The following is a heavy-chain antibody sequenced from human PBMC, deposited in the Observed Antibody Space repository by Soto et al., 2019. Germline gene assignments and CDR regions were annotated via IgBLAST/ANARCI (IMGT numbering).Heavy chain of an antibody. CDR2: IWYDGSNK. V-gene: IGHV3-33*01. J-gene: IGHJ4*02. Sequence: VGSLRLSGAASGFTFSSYGMHWVRQAPGKGLEWVAVIWYDGSNKYYADSVKGRFTISRDNSKNTLYLQMNSLRAEDTAVYYCARESGSSWDYWGQGTLVTVSS. CDR3: ARESGSSWDY. D-gene: IGHD6-19*01. CDR1: GFTFSSYG.